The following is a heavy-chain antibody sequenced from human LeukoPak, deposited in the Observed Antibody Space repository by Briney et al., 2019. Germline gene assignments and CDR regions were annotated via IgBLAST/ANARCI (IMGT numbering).Heavy chain of an antibody. CDR2: INTDGSTT. CDR3: ARDFRNFRWELPDAFDI. J-gene: IGHJ3*02. V-gene: IGHV3-7*01. Sequence: PGGSLRLSCAASGFTFSDYWIDWVRQAPGQGLEWVANINTDGSTTNYVESVKGRFTISRDNSKNTLYLQMNSLRAEDTAVYYCARDFRNFRWELPDAFDIWGQGTMVTVSS. CDR1: GFTFSDYW. D-gene: IGHD1-26*01.